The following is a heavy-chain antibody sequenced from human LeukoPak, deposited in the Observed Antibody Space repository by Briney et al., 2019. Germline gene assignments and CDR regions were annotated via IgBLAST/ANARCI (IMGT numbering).Heavy chain of an antibody. D-gene: IGHD6-19*01. Sequence: PGGSLRLSCAASGFTFSSYSMNWVRQAPGKGLEWVSYISSSSSTIYYADSVKGRFTISRDNAKNSLYLQMNGLRAEDTAVYYCARDRVYSSGRYFDIWGQGTMVTVSS. CDR2: ISSSSSTI. CDR3: ARDRVYSSGRYFDI. V-gene: IGHV3-48*04. J-gene: IGHJ3*02. CDR1: GFTFSSYS.